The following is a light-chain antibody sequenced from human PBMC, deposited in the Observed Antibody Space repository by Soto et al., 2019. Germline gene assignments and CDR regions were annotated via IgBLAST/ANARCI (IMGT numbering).Light chain of an antibody. CDR3: SSYAGSNNYVV. Sequence: QSALTQPASVSGSPGQSITISCTGTSSDVGGYSYVSWYQQHPGKTPKLMIYEVSKRPSGVPDRFSGSKSGNTASLTVSGLQAEDEADYYCSSYAGSNNYVVFGGGTKLTVL. CDR1: SSDVGGYSY. V-gene: IGLV2-8*01. CDR2: EVS. J-gene: IGLJ2*01.